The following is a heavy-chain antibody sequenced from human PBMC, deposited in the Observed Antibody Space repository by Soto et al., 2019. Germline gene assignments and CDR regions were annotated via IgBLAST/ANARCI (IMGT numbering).Heavy chain of an antibody. J-gene: IGHJ6*02. CDR2: ISAYNGNT. CDR3: ARDTPHAYYDFWSGYQKGHYYGMDV. D-gene: IGHD3-3*01. CDR1: GYTFTSYG. V-gene: IGHV1-18*01. Sequence: GASVKVSCKASGYTFTSYGISWVRQAPGQGLEWMGWISAYNGNTNYAQKLQGRVTMTTDTSTSTAYMELRSLRSDDTAVYYCARDTPHAYYDFWSGYQKGHYYGMDVWGQGTTVTVSS.